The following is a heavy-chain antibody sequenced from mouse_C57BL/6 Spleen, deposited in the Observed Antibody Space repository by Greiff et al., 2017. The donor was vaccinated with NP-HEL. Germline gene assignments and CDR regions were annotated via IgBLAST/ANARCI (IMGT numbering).Heavy chain of an antibody. Sequence: VQLQQSGAELVKPGASVKISCKASGYAFSSYWMNWVKQRPGKGLEWIGQIYPGDGDTNYNGKFKGKATLTADKSSSTAYMQLSSLTSEDSAVYFCAREDRDYGSSYGFAYWGQGTLVTVSA. V-gene: IGHV1-80*01. CDR1: GYAFSSYW. J-gene: IGHJ3*01. D-gene: IGHD1-1*01. CDR3: AREDRDYGSSYGFAY. CDR2: IYPGDGDT.